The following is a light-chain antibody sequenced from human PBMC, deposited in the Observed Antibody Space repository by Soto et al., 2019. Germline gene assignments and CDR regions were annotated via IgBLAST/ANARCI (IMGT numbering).Light chain of an antibody. CDR2: GAS. CDR1: QSVRTSN. J-gene: IGKJ1*01. V-gene: IGKV3-20*01. Sequence: EIVLTQSPGIVSLSPGERVALSCMASQSVRTSNLAWYQHRPGQAPRLLIYGASSRATGIPDRFSGSGSGTDFTLTISRLEPEDFAVYYCQQYDSAPLTFGQGTKVDIK. CDR3: QQYDSAPLT.